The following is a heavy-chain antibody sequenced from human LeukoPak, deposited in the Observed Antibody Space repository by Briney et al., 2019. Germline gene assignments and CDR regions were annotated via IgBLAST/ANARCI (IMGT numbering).Heavy chain of an antibody. D-gene: IGHD4-17*01. CDR2: IIGTGGSST. CDR3: AKDADDYVSYFDY. V-gene: IGHV3-23*01. CDR1: GFTFSSYA. Sequence: GGSLRLSCAASGFTFSSYAMSWVRQAPGKGLEWVSSIIGTGGSSTYYADSVKGRFTISRDSSKNTLYLQMNSLRAEATAVYYCAKDADDYVSYFDYWGQGTLVTVSS. J-gene: IGHJ4*02.